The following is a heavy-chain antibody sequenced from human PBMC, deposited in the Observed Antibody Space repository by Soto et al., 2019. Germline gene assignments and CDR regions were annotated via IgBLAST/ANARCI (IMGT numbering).Heavy chain of an antibody. CDR3: ARSMETNYCYSMDV. V-gene: IGHV1-69*01. J-gene: IGHJ6*02. Sequence: QVQLVQSGAEVREPGSSVKVSCEASGGTFRSYAINWVRQAPGQGLEWMGGIIPMFGKANYAEKFLGRVTITADEATRTAYMEVSSLKTEDTAVYYCARSMETNYCYSMDVWGLGTTVTVSS. D-gene: IGHD2-8*01. CDR1: GGTFRSYA. CDR2: IIPMFGKA.